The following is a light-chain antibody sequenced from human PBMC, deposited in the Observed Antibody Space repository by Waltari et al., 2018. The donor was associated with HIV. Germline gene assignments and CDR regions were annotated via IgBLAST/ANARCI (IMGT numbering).Light chain of an antibody. CDR3: SSYRSGTGWV. CDR2: EVS. J-gene: IGLJ3*02. CDR1: TTDIDSYKY. Sequence: QSALTQPASVSGSPGQSITISCTGITTDIDSYKYVSWYQQHPGKAPKLVIYEVSERPSGISHRFSGSKSGNTASLTISGLQAEDEADYYCSSYRSGTGWVFGGGTRLTVL. V-gene: IGLV2-14*01.